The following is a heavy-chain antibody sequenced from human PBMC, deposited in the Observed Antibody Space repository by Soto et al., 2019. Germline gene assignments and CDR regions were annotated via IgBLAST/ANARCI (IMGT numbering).Heavy chain of an antibody. CDR1: GFTFSSYG. Sequence: QVQMVESGGGVVQPGRSLRLSCAASGFTFSSYGMHWVRQAPGKGLEWVAVIWYDGSNKYYADSVKGRFTISRYNSKNTLYLQMNSLRAEDTAVYYCATPYYYDSSALSFWGQGTLVTVSS. D-gene: IGHD3-22*01. CDR2: IWYDGSNK. V-gene: IGHV3-33*01. J-gene: IGHJ4*02. CDR3: ATPYYYDSSALSF.